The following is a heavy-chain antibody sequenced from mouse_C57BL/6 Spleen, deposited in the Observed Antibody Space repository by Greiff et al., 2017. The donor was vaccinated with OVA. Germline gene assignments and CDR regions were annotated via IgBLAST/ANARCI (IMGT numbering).Heavy chain of an antibody. CDR3: ARSTRSSFDY. D-gene: IGHD1-1*01. CDR1: GYAFTNYL. CDR2: INPGSGGT. J-gene: IGHJ2*01. V-gene: IGHV1-54*01. Sequence: LVESGAELVRPGTSVKVSCKASGYAFTNYLIEWVKQRPGQGLEWIGVINPGSGGTNYNEKFKGKATLTADKSSSTAYMQLSSLTSEDSAVYFCARSTRSSFDYWGQGTTLTVSS.